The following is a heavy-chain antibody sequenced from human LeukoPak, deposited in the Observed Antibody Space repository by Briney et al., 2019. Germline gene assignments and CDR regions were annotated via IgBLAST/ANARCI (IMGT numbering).Heavy chain of an antibody. J-gene: IGHJ4*02. Sequence: PSETLSLTCTVSGGSISSYYWSWIRQPPGKGLEWIGYIHNSGTTEYNPSLKSRVTMSVDTSKNQFSLKLTSVTAADTAVYYCARVLGSGYSDYWGQGTLVTVYS. D-gene: IGHD3-3*01. CDR2: IHNSGTT. CDR1: GGSISSYY. V-gene: IGHV4-59*01. CDR3: ARVLGSGYSDY.